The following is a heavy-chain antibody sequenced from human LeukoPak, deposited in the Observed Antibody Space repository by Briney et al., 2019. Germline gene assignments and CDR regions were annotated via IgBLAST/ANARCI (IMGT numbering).Heavy chain of an antibody. D-gene: IGHD5-24*01. Sequence: ASVKVSCKASGYTFTSYGISWVRQAPGQGPEWMGLISPTGSFTAYAQKFQGRVTLTRDLSTSTDYLELRSLRSEDTAVYYCARDISARDEAWWFDPWGQGTLVTVSS. CDR2: ISPTGSFT. J-gene: IGHJ5*02. V-gene: IGHV1-46*01. CDR1: GYTFTSYG. CDR3: ARDISARDEAWWFDP.